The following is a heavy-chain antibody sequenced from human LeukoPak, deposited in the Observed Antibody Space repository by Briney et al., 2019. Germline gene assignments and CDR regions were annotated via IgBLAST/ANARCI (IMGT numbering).Heavy chain of an antibody. CDR2: INPNSGGT. D-gene: IGHD3-9*01. Sequence: ASVKVSCKASGYTFTGYYMHWVRQAPGQGLEWMGWINPNSGGTNYAQKFQGRVTMTRDTSISTAYMELRSLRSDDTAVYYCARGPSGQYLDWLSPPYYYYYYMDVWGKGTTVTISS. CDR3: ARGPSGQYLDWLSPPYYYYYYMDV. CDR1: GYTFTGYY. J-gene: IGHJ6*03. V-gene: IGHV1-2*02.